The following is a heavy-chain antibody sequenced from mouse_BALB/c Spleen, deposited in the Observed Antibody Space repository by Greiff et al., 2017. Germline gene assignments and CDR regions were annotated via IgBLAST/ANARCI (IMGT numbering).Heavy chain of an antibody. CDR1: GFTFSSYT. CDR2: ISNGGGNT. D-gene: IGHD2-4*01. V-gene: IGHV5-12-2*01. CDR3: ARHYYDYDGFDY. J-gene: IGHJ3*01. Sequence: EVQRVESGGGLVQPGGSLKLSCAASGFTFSSYTMSWVRQTPEKRLEWVAYISNGGGNTYYPDTVKGRFTISRDNAKNTLYLQMSSLKSEDTAMYYCARHYYDYDGFDYWGQGTLVTVSA.